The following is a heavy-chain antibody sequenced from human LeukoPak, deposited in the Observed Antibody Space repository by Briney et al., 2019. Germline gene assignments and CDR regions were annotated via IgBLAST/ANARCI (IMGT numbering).Heavy chain of an antibody. Sequence: SETLSLTCAVYGGSFSGYYWSWIRQPPGKGLEWIGEINHSGSTNYNPSLKSRVTISVDTSKNQFSLKLSSVTAADTAVYYCAREVDAAAAYNWFDPWGQGTLVTVSS. D-gene: IGHD2-2*01. V-gene: IGHV4-34*01. CDR3: AREVDAAAAYNWFDP. CDR2: INHSGST. J-gene: IGHJ5*02. CDR1: GGSFSGYY.